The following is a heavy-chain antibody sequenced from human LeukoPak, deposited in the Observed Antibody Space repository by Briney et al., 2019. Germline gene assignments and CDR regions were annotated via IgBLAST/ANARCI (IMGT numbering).Heavy chain of an antibody. CDR2: ISYDGSNK. Sequence: GGSLRLSCAASGFTFSSYGMHWVRQAPGKGLEWVAVISYDGSNKYYAGSVKGRFTISRDNSKNTLYLQMNSLRAEDTAVYYCAKALYGDGLNFDYWGQGTLVTVSS. CDR1: GFTFSSYG. CDR3: AKALYGDGLNFDY. V-gene: IGHV3-30*18. J-gene: IGHJ4*02. D-gene: IGHD4-17*01.